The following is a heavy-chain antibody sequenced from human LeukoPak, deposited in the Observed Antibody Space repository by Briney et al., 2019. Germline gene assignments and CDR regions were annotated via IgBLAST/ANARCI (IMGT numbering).Heavy chain of an antibody. CDR2: IYHSGST. J-gene: IGHJ4*02. Sequence: KSSETLSLTCAVSGGSISSGGYSWSWLRQPPGKGLEWIGYIYHSGSTYYNPSLKSRVTISVDRSKNQFSLKLSSVTAADTAVYYCARLNYYDSSGPFDYWGQGTLVTVSS. CDR3: ARLNYYDSSGPFDY. CDR1: GGSISSGGYS. D-gene: IGHD3-22*01. V-gene: IGHV4-30-2*01.